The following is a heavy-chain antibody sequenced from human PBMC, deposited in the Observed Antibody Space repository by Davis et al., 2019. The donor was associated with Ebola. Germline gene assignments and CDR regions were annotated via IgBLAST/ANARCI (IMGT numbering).Heavy chain of an antibody. CDR1: GFTFSSYA. J-gene: IGHJ6*02. CDR2: ISYDGSNK. D-gene: IGHD3-22*01. V-gene: IGHV3-30-3*01. CDR3: AKGLKSYYYDSSGSSFYYYFGMDV. Sequence: GESLKISCAASGFTFSSYAMHWVRQAPGKGLEWVAVISYDGSNKYYADSVKGRFTISRDNAKNSLYLQMNSLRAEDTAVYYCAKGLKSYYYDSSGSSFYYYFGMDVWGQGTLVTVSS.